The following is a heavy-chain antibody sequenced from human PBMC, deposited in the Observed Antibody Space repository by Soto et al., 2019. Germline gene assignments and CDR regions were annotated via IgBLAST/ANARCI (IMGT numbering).Heavy chain of an antibody. J-gene: IGHJ6*03. V-gene: IGHV3-21*01. CDR1: GFTFSSYS. Sequence: PGGSLRLSCAASGFTFSSYSMNWVRQAPGKGLEWVSSISSSSSYIYYADSVKGRFTISRDNAKNPLYLQMNSLRAEDTAVYYCARSSSGYYYYYYYMDVWGKGTTVTVSS. CDR2: ISSSSSYI. D-gene: IGHD3-3*01. CDR3: ARSSSGYYYYYYYMDV.